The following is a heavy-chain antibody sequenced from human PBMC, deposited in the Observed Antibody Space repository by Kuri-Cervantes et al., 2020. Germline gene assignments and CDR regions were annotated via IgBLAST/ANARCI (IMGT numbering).Heavy chain of an antibody. D-gene: IGHD3-22*01. CDR2: INANSGDT. V-gene: IGHV1-2*04. J-gene: IGHJ4*02. CDR3: VRTGVVALFIPDY. CDR1: GYTFTGYA. Sequence: ASVKVSCKASGYTFTGYAIHWVRQAPGQGLEWMGWINANSGDTNYAQKFQGWVTMTRDTSISTAYMELSRLRSDDTAVYYCVRTGVVALFIPDYWGQGTLVTVSS.